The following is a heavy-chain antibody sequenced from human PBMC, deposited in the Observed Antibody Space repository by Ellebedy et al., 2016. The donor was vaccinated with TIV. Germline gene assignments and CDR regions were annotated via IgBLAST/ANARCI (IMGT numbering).Heavy chain of an antibody. CDR3: VTRQQTVTTNWGAFDI. J-gene: IGHJ3*02. CDR2: ISYSGGST. Sequence: GGSLRLSXAASGFTFSSYVMNWVRQPPGKGLEWVSTISYSGGSTYHTDYVKGRFTISRDNSKNRLYLQMSSLRAEDTAVYYCVTRQQTVTTNWGAFDIWGQGTIVTVSS. V-gene: IGHV3-23*01. D-gene: IGHD4-17*01. CDR1: GFTFSSYV.